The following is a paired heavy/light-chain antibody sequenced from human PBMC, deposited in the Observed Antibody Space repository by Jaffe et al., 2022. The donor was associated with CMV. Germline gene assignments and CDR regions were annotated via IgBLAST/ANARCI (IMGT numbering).Light chain of an antibody. J-gene: IGLJ3*02. Sequence: QPVLTQPPSASASLGASVTLTCTLSSGYSNYKVDWYQQRPGKGPRFVMRVGTGGIVGSKGDGIPDRFSVLGSGLNRYLTIKNIQEEDESDYHCGADHGSGSNFVWVFGGGTKLTVL. CDR3: GADHGSGSNFVWV. CDR2: VGTGGIVG. V-gene: IGLV9-49*01. CDR1: SGYSNYK.
Heavy chain of an antibody. CDR3: ARVTVGDFYYDSSGYEEVPHWYFDL. Sequence: QVQLVESGGGVVQPGRSLRLSCAASGFTFSSYGMHWVRQAPGKGLEWVAVIWYDGSNKYYADSVKGRFTISRDNSKNTLYLQMNSLRAEDTAVYYCARVTVGDFYYDSSGYEEVPHWYFDLWGRGTLVTVSS. D-gene: IGHD3-22*01. V-gene: IGHV3-33*08. CDR1: GFTFSSYG. J-gene: IGHJ2*01. CDR2: IWYDGSNK.